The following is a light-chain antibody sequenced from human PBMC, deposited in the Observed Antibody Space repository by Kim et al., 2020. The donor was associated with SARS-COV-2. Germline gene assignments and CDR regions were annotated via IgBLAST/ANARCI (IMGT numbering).Light chain of an antibody. V-gene: IGKV3-11*01. Sequence: SPGERATLSCRASQSVSSYLAWYQQKPGQAPRLLIHDASNRATGIPARFSGSGSGTDFTLTISSLEPEDFAVYYCQQRSNWPPWTFGQGTKVDIK. CDR3: QQRSNWPPWT. CDR2: DAS. CDR1: QSVSSY. J-gene: IGKJ1*01.